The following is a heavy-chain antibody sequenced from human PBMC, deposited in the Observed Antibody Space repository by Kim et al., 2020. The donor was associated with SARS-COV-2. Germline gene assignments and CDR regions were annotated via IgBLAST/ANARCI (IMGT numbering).Heavy chain of an antibody. CDR1: GFIVSDNY. CDR3: ARDVGDYNGMNN. J-gene: IGHJ6*02. V-gene: IGHV3-53*01. Sequence: GGSLRLSCAASGFIVSDNYMTWFRQAPGKGLEWVSDIYSGGTTSYADYVRGRFTISRDNSKNTQYLQMPRLRAEDTAVYDSARDVGDYNGMNNWCQETT. CDR2: IYSGGTT. D-gene: IGHD3-10*01.